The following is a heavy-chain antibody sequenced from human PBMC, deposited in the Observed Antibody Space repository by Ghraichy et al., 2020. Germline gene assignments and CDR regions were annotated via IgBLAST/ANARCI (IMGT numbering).Heavy chain of an antibody. V-gene: IGHV3-30*18. D-gene: IGHD2-2*01. J-gene: IGHJ6*03. CDR3: AKDGDTRYCSSTSCYYYYYMDV. CDR2: ISYDGSNK. CDR1: GFTFSSYG. Sequence: GGSLRLSCAASGFTFSSYGMHWVRQAPGKGLEWVAVISYDGSNKYYADSVKGRFTISRDNSKNTLYLQMNSLRAEDTAVYYCAKDGDTRYCSSTSCYYYYYMDVWGKGTTVTVSS.